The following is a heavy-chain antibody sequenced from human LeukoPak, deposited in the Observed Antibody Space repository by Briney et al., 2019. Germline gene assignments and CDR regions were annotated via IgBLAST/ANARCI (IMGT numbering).Heavy chain of an antibody. CDR1: GGSISSGGYS. J-gene: IGHJ5*02. Sequence: NPSQTLSLTCAVSGGSISSGGYSWSWIRQPPGKGLEWIGYIYHSGSTYYNPSLKSRVTISVDRSKNQFSLKLSSVTAADTAVYYCARDDAGSSSSILYAENWFDPWGQGTLVTVSS. CDR3: ARDDAGSSSSILYAENWFDP. D-gene: IGHD6-6*01. CDR2: IYHSGST. V-gene: IGHV4-30-2*01.